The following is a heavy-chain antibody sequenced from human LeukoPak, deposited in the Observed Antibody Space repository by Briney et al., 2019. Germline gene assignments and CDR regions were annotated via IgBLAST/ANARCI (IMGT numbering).Heavy chain of an antibody. CDR3: ARQGYYGSGSYCFDY. Sequence: GKSLKISCMGSGYSFTSYWIGWVRQMPGKGLEWMGIIYPGDSDTRYSPSFQGQVTISADKSISTAYLQWSSLKASDTAIYYCARQGYYGSGSYCFDYWGQGTLVTVSS. J-gene: IGHJ4*02. V-gene: IGHV5-51*01. CDR2: IYPGDSDT. CDR1: GYSFTSYW. D-gene: IGHD3-10*01.